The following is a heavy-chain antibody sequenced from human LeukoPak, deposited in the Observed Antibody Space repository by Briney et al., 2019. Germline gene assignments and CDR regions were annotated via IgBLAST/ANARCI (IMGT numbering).Heavy chain of an antibody. J-gene: IGHJ4*02. V-gene: IGHV3-23*01. CDR2: ISGSGGST. Sequence: PGGSLTLACAASGFTFSSYAMGWVRQAPGEGLDWVSAISGSGGSTYYADSVKGRFTISRDNSKNTLYLQMNSLRAEDTAVYYCAKSTSGWYAFDYWGQGTLVTVSS. D-gene: IGHD6-19*01. CDR1: GFTFSSYA. CDR3: AKSTSGWYAFDY.